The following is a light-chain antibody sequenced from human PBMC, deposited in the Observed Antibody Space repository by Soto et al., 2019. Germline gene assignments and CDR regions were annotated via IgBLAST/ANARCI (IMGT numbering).Light chain of an antibody. V-gene: IGLV2-14*01. CDR3: SSYTSMTTLV. CDR2: EVS. Sequence: QSVLTQPASVSGSPGQSITTSCTGTSSDVGGYIYVSWYRQHPGKAPKPIIYEVSNRPSGVSNRFSGSKSGNTASLTISGLQAEDEADYYCSSYTSMTTLVFGTGTKVTVL. J-gene: IGLJ1*01. CDR1: SSDVGGYIY.